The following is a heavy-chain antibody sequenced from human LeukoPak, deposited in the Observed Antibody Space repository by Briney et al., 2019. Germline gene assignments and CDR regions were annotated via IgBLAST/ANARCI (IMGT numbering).Heavy chain of an antibody. CDR2: IYPGDSDT. V-gene: IGHV5-51*01. Sequence: GESLKISCKGSGYNFATYWIGWVRQMPGKGLEWMGIIYPGDSDTRYSPSFQGQVTISADKSISTAYLQWSSLKASDTAMYYCARRSTGWYQDYWGQGTLVTVSS. CDR3: ARRSTGWYQDY. J-gene: IGHJ4*02. CDR1: GYNFATYW. D-gene: IGHD6-19*01.